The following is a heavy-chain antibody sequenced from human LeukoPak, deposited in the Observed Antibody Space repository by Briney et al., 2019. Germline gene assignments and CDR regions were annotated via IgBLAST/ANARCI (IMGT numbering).Heavy chain of an antibody. CDR1: GFTFSSYS. CDR2: ITSSSNYK. CDR3: ASALFSGSFDDY. Sequence: PGGSLRLSCAASGFTFSSYSMNWVRQAPGKGLEWVSSITSSSNYKYYADSVKGRFTISRDNAKNSLYLQMNSLSAEDTAVYYCASALFSGSFDDYWGQGTLVTVSS. D-gene: IGHD1-26*01. J-gene: IGHJ4*02. V-gene: IGHV3-21*01.